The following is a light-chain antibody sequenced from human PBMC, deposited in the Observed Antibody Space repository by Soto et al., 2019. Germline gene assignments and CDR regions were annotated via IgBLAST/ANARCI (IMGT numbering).Light chain of an antibody. CDR1: QSISNW. CDR3: QQYNSS. CDR2: KAS. V-gene: IGKV1-5*03. J-gene: IGKJ1*01. Sequence: DIQMTQSPSTLSASVGDRVTITCRASQSISNWLAWYQQKPGKAPKLLIYKASSLESGVPSRFSGSGSGTEFTLTISSQQPDDFATYYCQQYNSSFGQGTKVQL.